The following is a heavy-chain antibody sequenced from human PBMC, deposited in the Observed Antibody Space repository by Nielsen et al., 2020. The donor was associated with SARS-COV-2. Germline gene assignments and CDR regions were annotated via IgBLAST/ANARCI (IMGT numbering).Heavy chain of an antibody. D-gene: IGHD5-18*01. CDR1: GYTFTSDY. V-gene: IGHV1-46*01. CDR3: ARKVDSAMST. J-gene: IGHJ6*02. CDR2: INPDSGGT. Sequence: ASVKVSCKASGYTFTSDYMQWVRQAPGQGLEWMGIINPDSGGTTYAPNFQGRLIMTRDTSTSTVYMELSSLRYEDTAIYYCARKVDSAMSTWGQGTTVIVSS.